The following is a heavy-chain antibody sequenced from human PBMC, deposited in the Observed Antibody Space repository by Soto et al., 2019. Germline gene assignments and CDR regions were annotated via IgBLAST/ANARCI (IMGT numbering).Heavy chain of an antibody. D-gene: IGHD6-19*01. J-gene: IGHJ6*02. CDR2: ISGSGGST. CDR1: GFTFSSYA. V-gene: IGHV3-23*01. Sequence: AGGSLRLSCAASGFTFSSYAMSWVRQAPGKGLEWVSAISGSGGSTYYADSVKGRFTISRDNSKNTPYLQMNSLRAEDTAVYYCAKGSKVAVAGHNYYGMDVWGQGTTVTVSS. CDR3: AKGSKVAVAGHNYYGMDV.